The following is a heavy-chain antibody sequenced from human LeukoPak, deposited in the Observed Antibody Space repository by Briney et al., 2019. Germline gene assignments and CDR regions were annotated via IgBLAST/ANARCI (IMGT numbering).Heavy chain of an antibody. D-gene: IGHD3-9*01. V-gene: IGHV3-7*01. J-gene: IGHJ3*02. CDR3: ARIEGYDILTAYYTGASDI. Sequence: PGGSLRLSCAASGFTFSLYWMSWVRQAPGKGLEWVANIKQDGSEKYYVDSVKGRFAISRDNAKNSLYLQMNSLRAEDAAVYYCARIEGYDILTAYYTGASDIWGQGTMVSVSS. CDR2: IKQDGSEK. CDR1: GFTFSLYW.